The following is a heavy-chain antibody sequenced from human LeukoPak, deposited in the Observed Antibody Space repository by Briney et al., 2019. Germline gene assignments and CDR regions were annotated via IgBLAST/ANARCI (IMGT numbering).Heavy chain of an antibody. V-gene: IGHV1-2*02. CDR1: GYTFTGYY. Sequence: ASVKVSCKASGYTFTGYYMHWVRQAPGQGLEWMGWINPNSGGTNYAQKFQGRVTMTRDTSISTAYMELSRLRSDDTAVYYCARGVGVSRSIVGATANWFDPWGQGTLVTVSS. CDR3: ARGVGVSRSIVGATANWFDP. CDR2: INPNSGGT. J-gene: IGHJ5*02. D-gene: IGHD1-26*01.